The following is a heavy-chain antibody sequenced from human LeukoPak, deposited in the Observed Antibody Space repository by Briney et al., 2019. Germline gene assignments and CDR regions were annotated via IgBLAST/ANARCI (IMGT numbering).Heavy chain of an antibody. CDR2: ILYDGTNK. Sequence: PGGSLRLSCAASGFTFNSYAIYWVRQAPGKGLEWVAAILYDGTNKYYADSVKGRFTISRDNSKNTLYLQMNSLRTEDTAVYYCARYRGFCSGGSCYSAYFDYWGQGTLVTVSS. D-gene: IGHD2-15*01. V-gene: IGHV3-30*04. CDR1: GFTFNSYA. J-gene: IGHJ4*02. CDR3: ARYRGFCSGGSCYSAYFDY.